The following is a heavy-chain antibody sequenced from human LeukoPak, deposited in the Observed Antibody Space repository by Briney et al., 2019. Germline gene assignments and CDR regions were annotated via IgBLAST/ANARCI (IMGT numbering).Heavy chain of an antibody. Sequence: GGSLRLSCAASGFTFSSYWMNWARQAPGKGLVWVSRINADGSSASYADSVKGRFAISRDNAKNTLYLQMNSLRAEDTAMYYCARDYGRSRDYGMDVWGQGTTVTVSS. CDR2: INADGSSA. J-gene: IGHJ6*02. CDR3: ARDYGRSRDYGMDV. D-gene: IGHD3-10*01. V-gene: IGHV3-74*01. CDR1: GFTFSSYW.